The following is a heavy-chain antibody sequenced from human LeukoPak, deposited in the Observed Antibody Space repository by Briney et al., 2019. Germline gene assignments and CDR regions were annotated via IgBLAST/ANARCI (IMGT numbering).Heavy chain of an antibody. V-gene: IGHV3-21*01. J-gene: IGHJ4*02. Sequence: GGSLRLSCAASGFTFSSYSMNWVRQAPGKGLEWVSSISSSSSYIYYADSVKGRFTISRDNAKNSLYLQMNSLRAEDTAVYYCARARARWLQNFDYWGQGTLVTASS. CDR2: ISSSSSYI. D-gene: IGHD5-24*01. CDR3: ARARARWLQNFDY. CDR1: GFTFSSYS.